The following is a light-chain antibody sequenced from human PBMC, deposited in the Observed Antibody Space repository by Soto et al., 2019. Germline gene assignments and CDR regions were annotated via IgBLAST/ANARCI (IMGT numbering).Light chain of an antibody. CDR1: SSDLGSYNY. Sequence: QSALTQPASVSGSPGQSITISCTGTSSDLGSYNYVSWYQQHPGKAPKLIIYEVNNRPSGVSNRFSGSKSGTTASLTISGLQAEDEADYYCSSFTTRRTVVFGGGTQLTVL. V-gene: IGLV2-14*01. CDR3: SSFTTRRTVV. J-gene: IGLJ3*02. CDR2: EVN.